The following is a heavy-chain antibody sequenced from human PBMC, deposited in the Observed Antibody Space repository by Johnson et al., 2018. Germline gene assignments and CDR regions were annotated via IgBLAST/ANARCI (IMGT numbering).Heavy chain of an antibody. J-gene: IGHJ3*02. Sequence: VRLVESGGGLVQPGGSLGLSCAGSGFMFSSYGMNWVRQAPGKGLEWRSYISGNTDSIRYADSLKGRFTMYRDNAKNSLYLQMNSLRAEDQALYYCARITKANWFMDAFDIWGQGTMVTVFS. CDR2: ISGNTDSI. V-gene: IGHV3-48*04. CDR3: ARITKANWFMDAFDI. CDR1: GFMFSSYG. D-gene: IGHD7-27*01.